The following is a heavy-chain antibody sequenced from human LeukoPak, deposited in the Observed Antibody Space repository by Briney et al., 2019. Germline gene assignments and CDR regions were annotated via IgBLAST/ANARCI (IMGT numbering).Heavy chain of an antibody. CDR1: GFIFHNYD. D-gene: IGHD3-10*01. Sequence: GGSLRLSCAASGFIFHNYDMHWVRQAPGKGLEGVAVISYDGSNKYYADSGRCRFPISRDNSKNTLYLQMNSLRAEDTAVYYCAKAYSIMVRGVPPVDYWGQGTQVTVSS. V-gene: IGHV3-30*18. CDR2: ISYDGSNK. CDR3: AKAYSIMVRGVPPVDY. J-gene: IGHJ4*02.